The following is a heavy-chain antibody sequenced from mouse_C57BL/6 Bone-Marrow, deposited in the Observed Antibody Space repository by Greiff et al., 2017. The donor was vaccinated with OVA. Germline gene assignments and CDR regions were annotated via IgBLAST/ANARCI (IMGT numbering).Heavy chain of an antibody. V-gene: IGHV3-8*01. CDR2: ISYSGST. D-gene: IGHD1-1*01. Sequence: EVQLQESGPGLAKPSQTLSLTCSVTGYSITRDYWNWIRKFPGNKLEYMGYISYSGSTYYNPSLKSRISITRDTSKNQYYLQLNSVTTEDTATYYCARTGSSYEGYAMDYWGQGTSVTVSS. CDR1: GYSITRDY. CDR3: ARTGSSYEGYAMDY. J-gene: IGHJ4*01.